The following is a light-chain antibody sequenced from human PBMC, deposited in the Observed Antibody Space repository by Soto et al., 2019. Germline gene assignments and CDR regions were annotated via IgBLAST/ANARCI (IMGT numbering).Light chain of an antibody. CDR3: CSYGGHTP. CDR1: SSDVGAYNY. Sequence: QSVLTQPRSVSGSPGQSVTISCTGSSSDVGAYNYVSWYQQHPGKAPKLMIHDVDKRPSGVPDRFSGSKSGNTASLTISGLQTEDEADYFCCSYGGHTPFGGGTKLTVL. V-gene: IGLV2-11*01. J-gene: IGLJ2*01. CDR2: DVD.